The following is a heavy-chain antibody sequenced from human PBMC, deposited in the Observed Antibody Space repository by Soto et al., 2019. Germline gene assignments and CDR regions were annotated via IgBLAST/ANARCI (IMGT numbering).Heavy chain of an antibody. CDR2: ISSDGSNK. Sequence: QVQLVESGGGVVQPGRSLRLSCAGSGFTFSTYGMHWVRQAPGKGLEWVAAISSDGSNKYYADSVKGRFTISRDISKNTLYLQMNSLRADDTAVYYCAKDPGYGLDYWGQGTLVTVSS. CDR1: GFTFSTYG. CDR3: AKDPGYGLDY. V-gene: IGHV3-30*18. J-gene: IGHJ4*02. D-gene: IGHD5-12*01.